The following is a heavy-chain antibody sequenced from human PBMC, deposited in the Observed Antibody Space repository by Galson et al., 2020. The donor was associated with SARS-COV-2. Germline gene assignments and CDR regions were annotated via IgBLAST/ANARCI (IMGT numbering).Heavy chain of an antibody. J-gene: IGHJ4*02. CDR3: APRYCTSTSCEAGFDY. CDR1: GFTFSNYL. V-gene: IGHV3-74*01. D-gene: IGHD2-2*01. CDR2: INKDGRSP. Sequence: GGSLRLYCAASGFTFSNYLMHWVRQAPGKRLVWVSRINKDGRSPTYADSVKGRFTISRDNAKNTLYLHMNSLRAEDTAVYYCAPRYCTSTSCEAGFDYWGQGTHVTVS.